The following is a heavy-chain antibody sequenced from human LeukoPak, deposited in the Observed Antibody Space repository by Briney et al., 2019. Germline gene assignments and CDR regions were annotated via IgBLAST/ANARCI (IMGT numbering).Heavy chain of an antibody. CDR3: AKQGCPNGVCFSYYYYMDV. Sequence: GGSLRLSCAASGFTFSSYAMSWVRQAPGKGLEWVSAISGSGGSTYYADSVKGRFTISRGNSKNTLYLQMNSLRAEDTAVYYCAKQGCPNGVCFSYYYYMDVWGKGTTVTVSS. J-gene: IGHJ6*03. D-gene: IGHD2-8*01. CDR1: GFTFSSYA. V-gene: IGHV3-23*01. CDR2: ISGSGGST.